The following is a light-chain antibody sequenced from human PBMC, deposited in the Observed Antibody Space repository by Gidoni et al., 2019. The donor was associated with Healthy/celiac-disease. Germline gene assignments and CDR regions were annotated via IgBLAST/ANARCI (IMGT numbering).Light chain of an antibody. CDR3: QQYNSYSCS. CDR2: KAS. CDR1: QSISSW. Sequence: DIQLPHSPSTLSASVGDRVTITCRASQSISSWLAWYQQKPGKAPKLLIYKASSLESGVPSRFSGSGSGTEFTLTISSLQPDDFATYYCQQYNSYSCSFGQGTKLEIK. J-gene: IGKJ2*04. V-gene: IGKV1-5*03.